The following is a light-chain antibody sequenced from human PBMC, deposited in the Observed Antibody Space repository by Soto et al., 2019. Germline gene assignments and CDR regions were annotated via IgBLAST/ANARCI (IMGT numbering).Light chain of an antibody. CDR1: QSVSSSY. CDR3: QHYGSSPWT. CDR2: GAS. V-gene: IGKV3-20*01. Sequence: EIVLTQSPATLSLSPGERATLSCRASQSVSSSYLAWYQQKPGQAPRLLIYGASSRATGIPDRFSGSGSGTDFTLTISRLEPEDFAVYYCQHYGSSPWTFGQGTKVDIK. J-gene: IGKJ1*01.